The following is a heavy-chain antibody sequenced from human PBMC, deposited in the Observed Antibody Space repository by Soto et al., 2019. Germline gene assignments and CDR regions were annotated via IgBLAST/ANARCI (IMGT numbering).Heavy chain of an antibody. J-gene: IGHJ4*02. CDR3: AKEGPITNWYLDY. V-gene: IGHV3-30*18. D-gene: IGHD1-1*01. Sequence: QVQLVESGGGVVQPGRSLRLSCAASGFTFSSYGMHWVRQAPGKGLEWVTVISYDGNVAYYADSVKGRFTISRDNSKNTLYLQMNSLRTEDTAMYYCAKEGPITNWYLDYGGQGTLVTVSS. CDR1: GFTFSSYG. CDR2: ISYDGNVA.